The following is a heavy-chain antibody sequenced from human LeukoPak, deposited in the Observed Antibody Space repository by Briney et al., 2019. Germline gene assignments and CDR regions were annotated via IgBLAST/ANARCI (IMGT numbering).Heavy chain of an antibody. CDR1: GFTFSSYN. V-gene: IGHV3-48*02. CDR2: ISTSGNTI. D-gene: IGHD3-10*01. CDR3: ARKYSGSGNYFFDY. J-gene: IGHJ4*02. Sequence: PGGSLRLSCAASGFTFSSYNMNWVRQAPGKGLEWVSFISTSGNTIYYVDSVKGRFTISRDNAKNSLYLQMNSLRDEDTAVHYCARKYSGSGNYFFDYWGQGTLVTVSS.